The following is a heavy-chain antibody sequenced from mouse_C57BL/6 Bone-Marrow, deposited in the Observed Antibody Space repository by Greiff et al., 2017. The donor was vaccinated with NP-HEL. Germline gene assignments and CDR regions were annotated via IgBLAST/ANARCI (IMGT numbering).Heavy chain of an antibody. Sequence: EVLLVESGGGLVKPGGSLKLSCAASGFTFSSYAMSWVRQTPEKRLEWVATISDGGSYTYYPDNVKGRFTISRDNAKNNLYLQMSHLKSEDTAMYYCARDHLYYYGSSYAYFDVWGTGTTVTVSS. J-gene: IGHJ1*03. CDR1: GFTFSSYA. CDR3: ARDHLYYYGSSYAYFDV. V-gene: IGHV5-4*01. CDR2: ISDGGSYT. D-gene: IGHD1-1*01.